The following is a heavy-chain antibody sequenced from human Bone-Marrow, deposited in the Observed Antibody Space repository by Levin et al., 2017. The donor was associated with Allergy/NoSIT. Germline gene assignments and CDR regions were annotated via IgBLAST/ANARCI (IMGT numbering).Heavy chain of an antibody. J-gene: IGHJ6*02. V-gene: IGHV1-8*01. CDR3: ARPGQYYYGMDV. CDR1: GYTFTSYD. CDR2: MNPNSGNT. Sequence: ASVKVSCKASGYTFTSYDINWVRQATGQGLEWMGWMNPNSGNTGYAQKFQGRVTMTRNTSISTAYMELSSLRSEDTAVYYCARPGQYYYGMDVWGQGTTVTVSS.